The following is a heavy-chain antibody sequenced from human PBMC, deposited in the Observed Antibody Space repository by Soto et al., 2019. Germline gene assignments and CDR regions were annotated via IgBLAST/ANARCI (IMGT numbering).Heavy chain of an antibody. V-gene: IGHV3-13*01. J-gene: IGHJ6*02. CDR2: IGVLGDT. Sequence: VSLRLSCAASGFTFNNHDMHWVRQATGKGLEWVSGIGVLGDTYYPGSVNGRFTISRENAKNSLYLQINDLRAGDTAVYYCARGLLGPGDYYYGMDVWGQGTTVTVSS. D-gene: IGHD7-27*01. CDR1: GFTFNNHD. CDR3: ARGLLGPGDYYYGMDV.